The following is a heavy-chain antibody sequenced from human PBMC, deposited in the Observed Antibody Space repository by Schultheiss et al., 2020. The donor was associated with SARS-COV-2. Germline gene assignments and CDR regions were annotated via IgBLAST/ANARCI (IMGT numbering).Heavy chain of an antibody. CDR3: AHRRGASYGDSIYYYYMDV. V-gene: IGHV2-5*01. CDR2: IYWNDDK. CDR1: GFSLSTSGVG. J-gene: IGHJ6*03. Sequence: SGPTLVKPTPTLTLTCTFSGFSLSTSGVGVGWIRQPPGKALEWLALIYWNDDKRYSPSLKSRLTITKDTSKNQVVLTMTNMDPVDTATYYCAHRRGASYGDSIYYYYMDVWGKGTTVTVSS. D-gene: IGHD4-17*01.